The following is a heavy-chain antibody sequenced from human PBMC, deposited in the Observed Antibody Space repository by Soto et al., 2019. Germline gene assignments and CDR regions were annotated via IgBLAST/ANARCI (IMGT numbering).Heavy chain of an antibody. V-gene: IGHV4-31*03. CDR3: ARDLGGDAFDI. CDR1: GGSISSGGYY. D-gene: IGHD3-16*01. Sequence: QVQLQESGPGLVKPSQTLSLTCTVSGGSISSGGYYWSWIRQHPGKGLEWIGYIYSGGSTYYNPSLNSRVTISVDTSKNQFDLKLSSVTAADTAVYSCARDLGGDAFDIWGQGTMVTVSS. CDR2: IYSGGST. J-gene: IGHJ3*02.